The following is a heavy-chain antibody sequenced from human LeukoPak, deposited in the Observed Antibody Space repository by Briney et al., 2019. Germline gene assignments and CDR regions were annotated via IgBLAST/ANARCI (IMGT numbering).Heavy chain of an antibody. V-gene: IGHV1-69*13. Sequence: SVKVSCKASRGTFSSYAISWVRQAPGQGLEWMGGIIPIFGTANYAQKFQGRVTITADESTSTAYMELSSLRSEDTAVYYCARDKRFPFTGFDPWGQGTLVTVSS. CDR3: ARDKRFPFTGFDP. CDR2: IIPIFGTA. J-gene: IGHJ5*02. CDR1: RGTFSSYA.